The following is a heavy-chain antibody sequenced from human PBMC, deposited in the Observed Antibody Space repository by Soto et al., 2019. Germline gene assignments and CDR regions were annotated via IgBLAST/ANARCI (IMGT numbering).Heavy chain of an antibody. V-gene: IGHV3-30*18. CDR1: GFTFSSYG. Sequence: GGSLRLSCAASGFTFSSYGMHWVRQAPGKGLEWVAFFSFVGINKYYADSVNGRFTISRDNSKNTLYLQMNSLRAEDTAVYYCAKGVARYYFDYWGQGTLVTVSS. CDR3: AKGVARYYFDY. D-gene: IGHD2-21*01. J-gene: IGHJ4*02. CDR2: FSFVGINK.